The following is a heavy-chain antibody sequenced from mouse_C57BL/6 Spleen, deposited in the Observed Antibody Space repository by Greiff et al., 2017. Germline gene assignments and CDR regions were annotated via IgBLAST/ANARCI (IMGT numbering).Heavy chain of an antibody. D-gene: IGHD1-1*01. J-gene: IGHJ1*03. CDR2: IDPENGDT. V-gene: IGHV14-4*01. CDR1: GFNIKDDY. Sequence: EVQLQQSGAELVRPGASVKLSCTASGFNIKDDYMHWVKQRPEQGLEWIGWIDPENGDTEYASKFQGKATITADTSSNTAYLQLSSLTSEDTAVYYCTTYYVSSYEGYFDVWGTGTTVTVSS. CDR3: TTYYVSSYEGYFDV.